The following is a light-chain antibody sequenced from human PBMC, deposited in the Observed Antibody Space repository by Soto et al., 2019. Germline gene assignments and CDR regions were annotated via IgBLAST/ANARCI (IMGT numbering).Light chain of an antibody. J-gene: IGKJ1*01. CDR3: QQYGSSPPWT. Sequence: DIVMTQSPLSLPVTPGEPASISCRSSQSLLHSNGYNYLDCYLQKPGQSPQLLIYLASSRSSGVPDRFSGSGSGTDFTLTISRLEPEDFAVYYCQQYGSSPPWTLGQGTKV. V-gene: IGKV2-28*01. CDR2: LAS. CDR1: QSLLHSNGYNY.